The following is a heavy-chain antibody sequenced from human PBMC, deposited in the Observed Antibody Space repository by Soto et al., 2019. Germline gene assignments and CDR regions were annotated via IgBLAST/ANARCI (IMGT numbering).Heavy chain of an antibody. V-gene: IGHV1-69*06. Sequence: QVQLVQSGAEVKKPGSSVKVSCKASGDTFTTNSLNWVRQAPGQGLEWMGGIIPVVGTTKYAQKYLDRVTMTGDKSTNTAYMELSSLRSDDTAVYYCAKGLLYATSYFYYWVQGTPVTVSS. CDR2: IIPVVGTT. CDR3: AKGLLYATSYFYY. CDR1: GDTFTTNS. D-gene: IGHD2-8*01. J-gene: IGHJ4*02.